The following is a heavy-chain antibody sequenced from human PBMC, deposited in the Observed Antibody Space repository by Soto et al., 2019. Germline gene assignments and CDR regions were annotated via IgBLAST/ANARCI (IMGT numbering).Heavy chain of an antibody. CDR1: GYTFTSYV. CDR3: ARSPYYYDSSGYYDY. Sequence: ASVEVSCQASGYTFTSYVIRLLLQAPVQGLEWMGWISAYNGNTNYAQKLQGRVTMTTDTSTSTAYMELRSLRSDDTAVYYCARSPYYYDSSGYYDYWGQGTLVTVSS. J-gene: IGHJ4*02. V-gene: IGHV1-18*04. CDR2: ISAYNGNT. D-gene: IGHD3-22*01.